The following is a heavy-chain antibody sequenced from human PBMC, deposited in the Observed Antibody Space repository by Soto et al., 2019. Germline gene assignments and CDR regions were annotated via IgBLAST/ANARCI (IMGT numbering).Heavy chain of an antibody. CDR1: GYTFTSYG. J-gene: IGHJ4*02. CDR3: AREFYGNYVVGDY. Sequence: QVQLVQSGAEVKKPGASVKVSCKASGYTFTSYGISWVRQAPGQGLEWMGWISAYNGNTNYAQKLQGRVTMTTDTSTGTGYMELRILRSDDTAVYYCAREFYGNYVVGDYWGQGTLVTVSS. D-gene: IGHD4-17*01. V-gene: IGHV1-18*01. CDR2: ISAYNGNT.